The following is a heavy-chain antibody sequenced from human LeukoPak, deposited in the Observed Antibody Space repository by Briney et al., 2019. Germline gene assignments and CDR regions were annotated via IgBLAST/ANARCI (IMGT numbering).Heavy chain of an antibody. J-gene: IGHJ4*02. CDR1: GYSFTTSW. CDR3: AGRGYGYSQPDY. Sequence: GESLKISCKGSGYSFTTSWIGWVRQMPGKGLEWMGIIFPSDSDTRYSPSFQGQVTISADKSINTAFLQWSSLKASDTAMYYCAGRGYGYSQPDYWGQGTLVTVSS. V-gene: IGHV5-51*01. CDR2: IFPSDSDT. D-gene: IGHD5-18*01.